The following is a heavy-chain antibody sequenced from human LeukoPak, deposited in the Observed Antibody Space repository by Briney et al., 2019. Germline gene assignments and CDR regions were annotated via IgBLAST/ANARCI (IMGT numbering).Heavy chain of an antibody. CDR3: QRITIFGVIIDFDY. J-gene: IGHJ4*02. V-gene: IGHV1-18*01. Sequence: ASVKVSCKASGYAFAFYGISWVRQAPGQGLEWMGWFSVNNGYTHYAQKFQDRVTMTTDTSTSTAYMEVRSLTSDDTAVYYCQRITIFGVIIDFDYWGQGSLVTVSS. CDR2: FSVNNGYT. CDR1: GYAFAFYG. D-gene: IGHD3-3*01.